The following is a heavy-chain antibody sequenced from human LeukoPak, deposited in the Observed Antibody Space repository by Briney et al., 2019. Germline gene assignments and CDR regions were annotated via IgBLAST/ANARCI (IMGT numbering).Heavy chain of an antibody. CDR3: AREIDYGDYFFDY. CDR2: ISSSSSYI. D-gene: IGHD4-17*01. V-gene: IGHV3-21*01. CDR1: GFTFSSYS. J-gene: IGHJ4*02. Sequence: GGSLRLSCAASGFTFSSYSMNWVRQAPGKGLEWVSSISSSSSYIYYADSVKGRFTLSRDNAKNSLYLQMNSLRAEDTAVYYCAREIDYGDYFFDYWGQGTLVTVSP.